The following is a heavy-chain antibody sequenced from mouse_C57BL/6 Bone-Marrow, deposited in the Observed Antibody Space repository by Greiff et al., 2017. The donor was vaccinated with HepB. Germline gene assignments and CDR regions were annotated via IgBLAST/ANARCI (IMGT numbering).Heavy chain of an antibody. CDR3: VRQLYAMDY. J-gene: IGHJ4*01. CDR1: GFSFNTYA. CDR2: IRSKSNNYAT. V-gene: IGHV10-1*01. Sequence: EVQLQESGGGLVQPKGSLKLSCAASGFSFNTYAMNWVRQAPGKGLEWVARIRSKSNNYATCYADSVKDRFTISRDDSESMLYLQMNNLKTEDTAMYYCVRQLYAMDYWGQGTSVTVSS.